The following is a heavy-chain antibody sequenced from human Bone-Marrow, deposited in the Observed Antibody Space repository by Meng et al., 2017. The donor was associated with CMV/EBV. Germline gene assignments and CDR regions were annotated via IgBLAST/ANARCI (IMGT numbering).Heavy chain of an antibody. V-gene: IGHV4-4*02. CDR3: ARLGHGLDY. J-gene: IGHJ4*02. D-gene: IGHD3-16*01. Sequence: LSRTCAFAGGSMTMTSWWSWVGQRPGKGMEWNGEIKDSGSSNYKRSLKSRVTISVDKSKNQSSLKLASVTVADTAVYYCARLGHGLDYWGQGSLVTVSS. CDR2: IKDSGSS. CDR1: GGSMTMTSW.